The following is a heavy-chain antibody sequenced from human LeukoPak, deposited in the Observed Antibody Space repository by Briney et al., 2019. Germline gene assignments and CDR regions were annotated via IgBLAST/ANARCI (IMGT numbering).Heavy chain of an antibody. CDR1: GITFSSYS. D-gene: IGHD3-22*01. J-gene: IGHJ4*02. CDR2: LSSDNYTI. V-gene: IGHV3-48*01. CDR3: AKDSNTYYYDSSGYPIPDY. Sequence: GGSLRLSCAASGITFSSYSMSWVRQAPGKGLEWISYLSSDNYTIYYADSVKGRFIISRDNAKDSLYLQMNSLRAEDTAVYYCAKDSNTYYYDSSGYPIPDYWGQGTLVTVSS.